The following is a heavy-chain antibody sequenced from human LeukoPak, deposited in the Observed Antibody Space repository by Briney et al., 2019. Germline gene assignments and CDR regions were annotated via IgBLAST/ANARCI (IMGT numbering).Heavy chain of an antibody. CDR1: GFTFSSSW. D-gene: IGHD3-16*01. CDR2: IKEDGSEK. J-gene: IGHJ4*02. CDR3: AANTQSGY. V-gene: IGHV3-7*05. Sequence: GGSLRLSCAASGFTFSSSWMKWVRQAPRKGLESVAVIKEDGSEKYYVDSVKGRFAISRDNAKNSLYLQMNNVRAEDTAVYFGAANTQSGYWGQGALVTVSS.